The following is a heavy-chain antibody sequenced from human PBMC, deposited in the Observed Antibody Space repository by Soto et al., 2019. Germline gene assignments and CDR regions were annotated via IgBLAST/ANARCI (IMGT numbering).Heavy chain of an antibody. CDR3: AGGGAYIFYGDPA. CDR1: GFSFDTHW. J-gene: IGHJ4*02. V-gene: IGHV3-7*04. CDR2: IKEDGTEK. D-gene: IGHD4-17*01. Sequence: EVQLVESGGGLVQPGGSLRLSCVASGFSFDTHWMTWVRQAPGKGLEWVANIKEDGTEKNYVDSVKGRFSISRDNAKNVLYLQMDSMRGEDRAVFCCAGGGAYIFYGDPAGGQGILVTVSS.